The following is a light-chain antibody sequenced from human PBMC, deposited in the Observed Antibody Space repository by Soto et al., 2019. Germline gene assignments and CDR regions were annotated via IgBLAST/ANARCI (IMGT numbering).Light chain of an antibody. CDR1: QSVSSN. J-gene: IGKJ2*01. Sequence: EIVMTQSPATLSLSPGERATLSCRASQSVSSNLAWYQQKPGQAPRLLIYGASTRATGIPARFSGSGSGTEFTLTISSLQSEDFAVYYCQQYNNWLYTFGQGTKLXIK. CDR2: GAS. V-gene: IGKV3-15*01. CDR3: QQYNNWLYT.